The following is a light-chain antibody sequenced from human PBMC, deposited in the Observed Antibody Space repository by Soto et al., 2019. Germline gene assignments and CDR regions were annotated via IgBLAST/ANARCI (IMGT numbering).Light chain of an antibody. V-gene: IGKV3-20*01. CDR1: QSVSSTY. CDR2: GAS. J-gene: IGKJ1*01. Sequence: EIVLTQSPGTLSVSPGERATLSCRASQSVSSTYLAWYQQKPGQAPRLLIYGASNRATGIPDRFSGSGSGTDFTLTISRLEPEDFAVYYCQQYGGSRWTFGQGTRVDI. CDR3: QQYGGSRWT.